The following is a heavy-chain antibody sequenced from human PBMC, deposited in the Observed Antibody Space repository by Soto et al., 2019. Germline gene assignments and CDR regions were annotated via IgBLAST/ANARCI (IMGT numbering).Heavy chain of an antibody. D-gene: IGHD6-13*01. V-gene: IGHV1-2*02. CDR2: INPDSGDT. CDR1: GYTFTGYY. CDR3: ARDDYSSSWYHYYYGMDV. Sequence: ASVKVSCKSSGYTFTGYYMHWVRQAPGQGLEWVGWINPDSGDTNYAQKFQGRVTVTSDTSISTAYMEVNGLRSDDTAVYYCARDDYSSSWYHYYYGMDVWGQGTTVTVSS. J-gene: IGHJ6*02.